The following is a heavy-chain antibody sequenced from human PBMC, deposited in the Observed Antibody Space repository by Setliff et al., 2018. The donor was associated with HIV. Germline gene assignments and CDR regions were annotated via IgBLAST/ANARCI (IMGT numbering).Heavy chain of an antibody. CDR3: ARDQWGYSYGYYYYYYMDV. CDR1: GYTFTSYY. J-gene: IGHJ6*03. CDR2: INPSGGSA. D-gene: IGHD5-18*01. Sequence: ASVKVSCKASGYTFTSYYLHWVRQAPGQGLEWMGMINPSGGSASYAQKFQGRVTMSRDTSTSTVYMELSSLRSEDTAVYYCARDQWGYSYGYYYYYYMDVWGKGTTVTVSS. V-gene: IGHV1-46*01.